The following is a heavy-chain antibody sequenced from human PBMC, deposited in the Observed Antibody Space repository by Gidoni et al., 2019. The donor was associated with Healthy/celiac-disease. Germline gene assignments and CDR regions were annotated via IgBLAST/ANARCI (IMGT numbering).Heavy chain of an antibody. CDR1: GGSISSSNW. Sequence: QVQLQESGPGLVKPSGTLSLTCAVSGGSISSSNWWSWVRQPPGKGLEWIGEIYHSGSTNYNPSLKSRVTISVDKSKIQFSLKLSSVTAADTAVYYCARVYRTMIVVVIPHDAFDIWGQGTMVTVSS. J-gene: IGHJ3*02. CDR2: IYHSGST. CDR3: ARVYRTMIVVVIPHDAFDI. V-gene: IGHV4-4*02. D-gene: IGHD3-22*01.